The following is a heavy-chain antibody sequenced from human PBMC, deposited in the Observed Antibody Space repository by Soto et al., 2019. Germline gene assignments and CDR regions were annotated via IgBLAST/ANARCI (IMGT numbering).Heavy chain of an antibody. CDR3: ARRWYASYCSSTSCPNYGMDV. CDR2: IYPGDSDT. D-gene: IGHD2-2*01. V-gene: IGHV5-51*01. CDR1: GYSFTSYW. J-gene: IGHJ6*02. Sequence: GESLKISCNGSGYSFTSYWIGWVRQMPGKGLEWMGIIYPGDSDTRYSPSFQGQVTISADKSISTAYLQWSSLKASDTAMYYCARRWYASYCSSTSCPNYGMDVWGQGTTVTVSS.